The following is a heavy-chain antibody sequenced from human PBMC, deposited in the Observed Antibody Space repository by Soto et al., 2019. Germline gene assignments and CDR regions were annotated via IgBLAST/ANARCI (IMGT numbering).Heavy chain of an antibody. J-gene: IGHJ6*02. CDR3: ARERPLYGGNPSGYYGMDV. CDR1: GGTFSSYA. Sequence: QVQLVQSGAEVKKPGSSVKVSCKASGGTFSSYAISWVRQAPGQGLEWMGGIIPIFGTANYAQKFQGRVTITADESTSTAYMELSSLRSEDTAVYYCARERPLYGGNPSGYYGMDVWDQGTTVTVSS. D-gene: IGHD3-10*01. V-gene: IGHV1-69*12. CDR2: IIPIFGTA.